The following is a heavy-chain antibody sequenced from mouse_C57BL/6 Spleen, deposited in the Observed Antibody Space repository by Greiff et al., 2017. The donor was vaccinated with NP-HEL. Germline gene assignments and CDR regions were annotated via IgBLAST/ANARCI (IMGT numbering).Heavy chain of an antibody. Sequence: VQLQQPGAELVKPGASVKLSCKASGYTFTSYWMQWVKQRPGQGLEWIGEIDPSGSYTNYNQKFKGKATLTVATSSSTAYMQLSSLTSEDSAVYYCARILWLRRWDLDDWGTGTTVTVSS. V-gene: IGHV1-50*01. D-gene: IGHD2-2*01. CDR2: IDPSGSYT. CDR1: GYTFTSYW. CDR3: ARILWLRRWDLDD. J-gene: IGHJ1*03.